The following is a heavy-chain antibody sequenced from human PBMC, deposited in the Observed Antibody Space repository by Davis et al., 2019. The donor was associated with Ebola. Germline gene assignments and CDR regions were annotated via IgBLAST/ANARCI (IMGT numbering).Heavy chain of an antibody. CDR2: IVVGNVNT. V-gene: IGHV1-58*02. CDR1: GFTFTNSA. D-gene: IGHD1-14*01. CDR3: AASAGTVDKFDY. Sequence: AASVLVSCKASGFTFTNSAMQWVRHARGQRPEWIVSIVVGNVNTNYAQKFQGRVTITRDMSTSTSYLHLSNLRSEDTAVYYCAASAGTVDKFDYWGQGTLVTVSS. J-gene: IGHJ4*01.